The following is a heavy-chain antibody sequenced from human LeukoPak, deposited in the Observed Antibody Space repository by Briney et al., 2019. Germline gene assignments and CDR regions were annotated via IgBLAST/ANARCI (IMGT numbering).Heavy chain of an antibody. J-gene: IGHJ4*02. CDR3: VKGRISEDGLDF. CDR1: GFTFSNYW. V-gene: IGHV3-7*03. CDR2: INQDGSEE. D-gene: IGHD6-13*01. Sequence: GGSLRLSCAASGFTFSNYWMTWVRQAPGKGLEWVAHINQDGSEEHYMDSAKARSTISRDNAKNSLSLQMNSLRAEDTAVYYCVKGRISEDGLDFWGQGTLVTVSS.